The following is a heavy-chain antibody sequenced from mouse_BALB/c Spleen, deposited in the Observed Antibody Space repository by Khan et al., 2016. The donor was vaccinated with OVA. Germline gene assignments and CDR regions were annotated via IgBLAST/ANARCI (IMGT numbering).Heavy chain of an antibody. CDR3: ARYYWFAY. D-gene: IGHD1-1*01. Sequence: EVELVVSGGGLVKPGGSLKLSCAASGFTFSNYAMSWVRQSLAKRLEWVASISSGDSTSYPDSVKGRFTFSSDNARNILFLQVSSLRSEDTAMYYCARYYWFAYWGQGTLVTVSA. CDR2: ISSGDST. CDR1: GFTFSNYA. J-gene: IGHJ3*01. V-gene: IGHV5-6-5*01.